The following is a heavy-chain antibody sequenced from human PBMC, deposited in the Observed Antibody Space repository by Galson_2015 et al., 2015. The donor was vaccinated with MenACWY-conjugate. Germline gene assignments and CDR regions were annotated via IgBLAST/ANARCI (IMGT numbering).Heavy chain of an antibody. V-gene: IGHV1-18*04. J-gene: IGHJ6*02. CDR1: GYTFTSYG. CDR2: ISAYNGNT. D-gene: IGHD6-19*01. CDR3: ARDNIAVAGDSYYYYGMDV. Sequence: SVKVSCKASGYTFTSYGISWVRQAPGQGLEWMGWISAYNGNTNYAQKLQGRVTMTTDTSTSTAYMELRSLRSDDTAVYYCARDNIAVAGDSYYYYGMDVWGQGTTVTVSS.